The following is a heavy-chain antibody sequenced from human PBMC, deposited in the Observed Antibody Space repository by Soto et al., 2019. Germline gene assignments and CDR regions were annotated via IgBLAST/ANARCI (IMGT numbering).Heavy chain of an antibody. Sequence: PSETLCLTCTVSGGAISRYYWSWIRHPPGKGLERIGYMYNTGSTVYNPSFKSRVTISVDTSKNQLSLQLSSVTAADTAVYYCAISDYCLYHYVHWFPGPRATDL. J-gene: IGHJ2*01. CDR1: GGAISRYY. CDR2: MYNTGST. V-gene: IGHV4-4*08. D-gene: IGHD3-16*01. CDR3: AISDYCLYHYVHWFPGPRATDL.